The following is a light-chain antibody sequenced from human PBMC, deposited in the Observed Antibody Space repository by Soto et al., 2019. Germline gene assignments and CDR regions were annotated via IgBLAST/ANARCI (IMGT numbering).Light chain of an antibody. CDR3: HQRSNWPALR. J-gene: IGKJ4*02. CDR2: DAS. Sequence: EIVLTPSPATLSLSPGARAPLSGRASQSVSSYLAWYQQNPGQAPRLLIYDASNRATGIPARFSGSGSGTDFTLTISSLEPEDFAVYYCHQRSNWPALRFGGGPKVNI. V-gene: IGKV3-11*01. CDR1: QSVSSY.